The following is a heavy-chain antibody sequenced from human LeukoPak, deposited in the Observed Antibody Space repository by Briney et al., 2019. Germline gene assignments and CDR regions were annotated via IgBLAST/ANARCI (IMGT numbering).Heavy chain of an antibody. Sequence: SGGSLRLSCAASGFTFSDYYMSWIRQAPGKGLEWVAYITSSGDDIYYADSVKGRFTISRDNAKNALFLRMSSLRVEDTATYYCASDIVATSGDFWGQGTLISVSS. CDR3: ASDIVATSGDF. D-gene: IGHD5-12*01. CDR1: GFTFSDYY. V-gene: IGHV3-11*01. J-gene: IGHJ4*02. CDR2: ITSSGDDI.